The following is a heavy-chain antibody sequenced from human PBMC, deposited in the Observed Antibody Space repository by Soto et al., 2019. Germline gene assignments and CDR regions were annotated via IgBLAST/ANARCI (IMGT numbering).Heavy chain of an antibody. V-gene: IGHV5-51*01. CDR3: TTDLDDDSSGYYPGDIDY. Sequence: PGESLKISCKVSGYSFNSYWIAWVRQRPGKGLEWMGIIYPSNSDTKYSPSFQGQVTISADESISTAYLQWSSLKASDTAVYYCTTDLDDDSSGYYPGDIDYWGQGTLVTVSS. CDR1: GYSFNSYW. CDR2: IYPSNSDT. D-gene: IGHD3-22*01. J-gene: IGHJ4*02.